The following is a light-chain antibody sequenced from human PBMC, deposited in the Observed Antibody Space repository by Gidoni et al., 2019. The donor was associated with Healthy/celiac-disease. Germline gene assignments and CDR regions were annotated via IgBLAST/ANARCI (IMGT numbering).Light chain of an antibody. Sequence: FMLTPPHPVSESPGKTVTISCTRSSGSIASNYVQWYQQRPCSSPTTVIYEDNQSPSGVPDRFSGSIDSSSNSASLTISGLKTEDEADYYCQSYDSSNVVFGGGTKLTVL. CDR1: SGSIASNY. J-gene: IGLJ2*01. CDR3: QSYDSSNVV. V-gene: IGLV6-57*01. CDR2: EDN.